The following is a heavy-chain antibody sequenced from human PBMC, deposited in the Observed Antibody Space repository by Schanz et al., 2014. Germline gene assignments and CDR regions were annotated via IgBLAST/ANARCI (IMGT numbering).Heavy chain of an antibody. CDR3: ARGHDYSPVEY. Sequence: QLQESGPRLVKPSQTLSLTCTVAGGSIKRGDTYWNWIRQQPGKGLEWIGYIYSGSSYFNPSLKSRVTITGDASKNQFSLTLSSVTVADTAVYYCARGHDYSPVEYWGQGVLVSVSS. V-gene: IGHV4-31*03. D-gene: IGHD4-4*01. CDR1: GGSIKRGDTY. J-gene: IGHJ4*02. CDR2: IYSGSS.